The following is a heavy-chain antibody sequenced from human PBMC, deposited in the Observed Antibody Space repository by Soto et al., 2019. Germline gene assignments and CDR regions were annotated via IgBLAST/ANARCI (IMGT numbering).Heavy chain of an antibody. CDR3: ATARRDGYNSYSFDY. CDR2: FDPEDGET. Sequence: SEKVSCKVSGYPLTELSMHWVRQAPGKGLEWMGGFDPEDGETIYAQKFQGRVTMTEDTSTDTAYMELSSLRSEDTAVYYCATARRDGYNSYSFDYWGQGTLVTVSS. CDR1: GYPLTELS. V-gene: IGHV1-24*01. J-gene: IGHJ4*02. D-gene: IGHD5-12*01.